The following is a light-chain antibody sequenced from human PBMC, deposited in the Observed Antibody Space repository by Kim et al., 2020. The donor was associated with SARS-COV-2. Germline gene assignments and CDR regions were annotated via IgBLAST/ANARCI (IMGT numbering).Light chain of an antibody. V-gene: IGLV3-21*04. CDR3: QVWDSSSDPVV. J-gene: IGLJ2*01. CDR2: YDS. CDR1: DIGSQS. Sequence: APGKTARITGGRSDIGSQSVHWYQQKPGQAPVLVIYYDSDRPSGIPERFSGSNSGNTATLTISRVEAGDEADYYCQVWDSSSDPVVFGGGTQLTVL.